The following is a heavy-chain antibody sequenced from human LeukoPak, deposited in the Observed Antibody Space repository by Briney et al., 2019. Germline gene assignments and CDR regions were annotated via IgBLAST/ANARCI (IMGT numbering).Heavy chain of an antibody. V-gene: IGHV1-2*02. CDR1: GYTFTGYY. CDR3: ATNYDSSGYHRY. J-gene: IGHJ4*02. Sequence: ASVKVSCKASGYTFTGYYMHWVRQAPGQGLEWMGWINPKSGFTNYAQNFQGRVTMTRDTSINTAYIELSSLRSDDTAVYYCATNYDSSGYHRYWGQGTLVTVSS. CDR2: INPKSGFT. D-gene: IGHD3-22*01.